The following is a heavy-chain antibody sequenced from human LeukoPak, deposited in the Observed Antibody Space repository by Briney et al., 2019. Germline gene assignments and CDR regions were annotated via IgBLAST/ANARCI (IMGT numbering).Heavy chain of an antibody. CDR3: ARETPHYDILTGYYSSAFDI. CDR1: GGSISSGGYS. J-gene: IGHJ3*02. D-gene: IGHD3-9*01. V-gene: IGHV4-30-2*01. Sequence: PSQTLSLTCAVSGGSISSGGYSWSWIRQPPGKGLEWIGYIYHGGSTYYNPSLKSRVTISVDRSKNQFSLKLSSVTAADTAVYYCARETPHYDILTGYYSSAFDIWGQGTMVTVSS. CDR2: IYHGGST.